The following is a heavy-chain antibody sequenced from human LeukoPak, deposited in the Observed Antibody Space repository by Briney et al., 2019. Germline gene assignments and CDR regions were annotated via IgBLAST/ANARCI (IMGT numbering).Heavy chain of an antibody. D-gene: IGHD3-10*01. J-gene: IGHJ3*02. CDR3: ARHLWRGGTTDSFDI. CDR1: GDSISNSY. Sequence: PSETLSLTCTVSGDSISNSYWTWIRQPPGRGLEWIGFIYSSGSTNYNPSLKSRVTISVDTSKNQFSLKLSPVTAADTAVYYCARHLWRGGTTDSFDIWGQGTMVSVSS. CDR2: IYSSGST. V-gene: IGHV4-59*08.